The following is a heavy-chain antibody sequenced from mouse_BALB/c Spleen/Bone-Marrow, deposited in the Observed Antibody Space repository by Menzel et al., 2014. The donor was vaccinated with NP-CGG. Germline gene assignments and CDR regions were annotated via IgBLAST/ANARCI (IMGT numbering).Heavy chain of an antibody. J-gene: IGHJ1*01. CDR3: ARSHDYCPYWYFDV. V-gene: IGHV1-69*02. Sequence: QVQLQQSGAELVKPGAPVKLSCKASGYTFTSYWMNWVKQRPGRGLEWIGRIDPSDSETHNNQTFKDKATLTIDKSSSAAYIQLSSLTSEDSAVYYCARSHDYCPYWYFDVWGAGTSVTVSS. D-gene: IGHD2-4*01. CDR2: IDPSDSET. CDR1: GYTFTSYW.